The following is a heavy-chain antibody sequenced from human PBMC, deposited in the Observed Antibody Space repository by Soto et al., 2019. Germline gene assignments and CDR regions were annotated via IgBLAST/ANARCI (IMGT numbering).Heavy chain of an antibody. Sequence: QVQLVQSGAEVKKPGASVKVSCKASGYTFTSYGISWVRQAPGQGLEWMGWISAYNGNTNYAQKLQGRVTMTTDTSTSTAYMELRSLRSDDTAVYYCARDSWRPNYYDSSGYLAFDIWGQGTMVTVSS. CDR3: ARDSWRPNYYDSSGYLAFDI. CDR2: ISAYNGNT. CDR1: GYTFTSYG. J-gene: IGHJ3*02. D-gene: IGHD3-22*01. V-gene: IGHV1-18*01.